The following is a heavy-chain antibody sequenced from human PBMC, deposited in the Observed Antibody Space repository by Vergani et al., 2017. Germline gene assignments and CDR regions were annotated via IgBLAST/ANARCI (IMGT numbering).Heavy chain of an antibody. J-gene: IGHJ6*04. Sequence: EVQLVQSGAEVKKPGESLKLSCKGSGYSFTSYCIGWVRQMPGKGLECMGIIYPGDSDTRYSPSFQGQVTISADKSISTAYLQWSSLKASDTAMYYCGRQREWGLVVVAATQWYYYYGMDVWGKXP. CDR2: IYPGDSDT. CDR3: GRQREWGLVVVAATQWYYYYGMDV. D-gene: IGHD2-15*01. V-gene: IGHV5-51*01. CDR1: GYSFTSYC.